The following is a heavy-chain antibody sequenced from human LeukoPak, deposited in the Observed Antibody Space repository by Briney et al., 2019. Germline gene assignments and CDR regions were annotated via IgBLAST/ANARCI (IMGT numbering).Heavy chain of an antibody. V-gene: IGHV4-4*02. CDR3: ARDPLGARDY. CDR2: IYYSGST. CDR1: GGSISSSNW. Sequence: PSETLSLTCAVSGGSISSSNWWSWVRQPPGKGLEWIGSIYYSGSTYYNPSLKSRVTISVDTSKNQFSLKLSSVTAADTAVYYCARDPLGARDYWGQGTLVTVSS. D-gene: IGHD3-10*01. J-gene: IGHJ4*02.